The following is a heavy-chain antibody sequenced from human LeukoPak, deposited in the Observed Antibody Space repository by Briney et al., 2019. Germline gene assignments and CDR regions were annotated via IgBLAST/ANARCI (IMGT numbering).Heavy chain of an antibody. CDR1: GGSISSYY. J-gene: IGHJ5*02. CDR2: IYYSGST. V-gene: IGHV4-59*01. D-gene: IGHD4-17*01. CDR3: ASSTTVTNEGHWFDP. Sequence: PSETLSLTCTVSGGSISSYYWSWIRQPPGKGLEWIGYIYYSGSTNYNPSLKSRVTISVDTSKNQFSLKLSSVTAADTAVYYCASSTTVTNEGHWFDPWGQGTLVTVSS.